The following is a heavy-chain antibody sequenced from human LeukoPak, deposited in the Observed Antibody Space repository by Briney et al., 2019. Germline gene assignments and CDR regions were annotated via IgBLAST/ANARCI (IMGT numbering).Heavy chain of an antibody. D-gene: IGHD6-6*01. CDR1: GGYISSTGYY. V-gene: IGHV4-39*01. CDR2: IYYSGST. CDR3: ARLEGSSSSVFVY. J-gene: IGHJ4*02. Sequence: SETLSHTCSVSGGYISSTGYYWAWIRQPPGKGLEWIGSIYYSGSTYYSPSLKSRLTISADRSKNQFSLKLTSVTAADSAVYYCARLEGSSSSVFVYWGQGTLVTVSS.